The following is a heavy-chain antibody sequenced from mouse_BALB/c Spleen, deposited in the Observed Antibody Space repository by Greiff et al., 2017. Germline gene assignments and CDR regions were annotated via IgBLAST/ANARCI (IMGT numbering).Heavy chain of an antibody. CDR2: IYPGDGDT. D-gene: IGHD2-1*01. CDR3: FGNYPWFAY. CDR1: GYAFSSSW. Sequence: QVQLQQSGPELVKPGASVKISCKASGYAFSSSWMNWVKQRPGQGLEWIGRIYPGDGDTNYNGKFKGKATLTADKSSSTAYMQLSSLTSVDSAVYFCFGNYPWFAYWGQGTLVTVSA. J-gene: IGHJ3*01. V-gene: IGHV1-82*01.